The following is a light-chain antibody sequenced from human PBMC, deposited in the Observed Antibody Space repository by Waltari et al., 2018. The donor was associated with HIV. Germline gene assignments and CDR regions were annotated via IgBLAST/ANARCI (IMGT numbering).Light chain of an antibody. CDR3: QVWDSTSDHLWV. V-gene: IGLV3-21*02. J-gene: IGLJ3*02. CDR2: DDS. CDR1: TIGTKS. Sequence: SYVLTQSPSVSVAPGQTARITCWGNTIGTKSVHWYRQKPGQAPVLVVYDDSDRPSGIPERFSGSNSWNAATLTISNVEVGDEADDFCQVWDSTSDHLWVFGGGSRLTVL.